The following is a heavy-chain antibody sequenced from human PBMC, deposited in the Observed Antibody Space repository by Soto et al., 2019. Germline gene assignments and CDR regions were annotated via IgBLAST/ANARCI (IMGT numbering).Heavy chain of an antibody. Sequence: SETLSLTCPVSGGSISSYYWSWIRQPPGKGLEWIGYIYYSGSTYYNPSLKSRVTISVDTSKNQFSLKLSSVTAADTAVYYCARRGYYAISAFDIWGQGTMVTVSS. CDR1: GGSISSYY. D-gene: IGHD2-8*01. CDR2: IYYSGST. J-gene: IGHJ3*02. CDR3: ARRGYYAISAFDI. V-gene: IGHV4-59*08.